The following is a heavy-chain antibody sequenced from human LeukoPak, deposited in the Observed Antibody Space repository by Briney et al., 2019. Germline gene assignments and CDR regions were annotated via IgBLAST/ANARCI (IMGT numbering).Heavy chain of an antibody. J-gene: IGHJ4*02. Sequence: ASVKVSCKASGYIFTSYGISWVRQAPGQGLEWMGWISAYNGNTNYAQKLQGRVTMTTDTSTSTAYMELRSLRSDDTAVYYCARDGYYDFWSGYCTGSVVDYWGQGTLVTVSS. CDR2: ISAYNGNT. CDR1: GYIFTSYG. D-gene: IGHD3-3*01. V-gene: IGHV1-18*01. CDR3: ARDGYYDFWSGYCTGSVVDY.